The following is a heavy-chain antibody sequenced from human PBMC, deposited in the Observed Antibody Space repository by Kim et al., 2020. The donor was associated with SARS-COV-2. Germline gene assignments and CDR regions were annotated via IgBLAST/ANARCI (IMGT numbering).Heavy chain of an antibody. CDR1: GGSISSSSFY. D-gene: IGHD6-13*01. Sequence: SETLSLTCTVSGGSISSSSFYWGWIRQPPGKGLEWIGSISYSGSTYYNPSLKSRVIISVDTSKDQFSLKLSSVTAADTAVYYCARQKYGAAAILVDYWGQGTLVTVSS. CDR3: ARQKYGAAAILVDY. CDR2: ISYSGST. V-gene: IGHV4-39*01. J-gene: IGHJ4*02.